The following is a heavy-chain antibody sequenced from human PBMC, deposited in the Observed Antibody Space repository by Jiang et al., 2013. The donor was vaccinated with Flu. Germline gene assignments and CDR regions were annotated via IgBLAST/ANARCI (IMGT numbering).Heavy chain of an antibody. D-gene: IGHD3-10*01. CDR2: IDWDDDK. CDR3: ARISLIGATGDY. CDR1: GFSLSTSGMC. J-gene: IGHJ4*02. Sequence: KPTQTLTLTCTFSGFSLSTSGMCVSWIRQPPGKALEWLARIDWDDDKYYSTSLKTRLTISKDTSKNXVVLTMTNMDPVDTATYYCARISLIGATGDYWGQGTLVTVSS. V-gene: IGHV2-70*11.